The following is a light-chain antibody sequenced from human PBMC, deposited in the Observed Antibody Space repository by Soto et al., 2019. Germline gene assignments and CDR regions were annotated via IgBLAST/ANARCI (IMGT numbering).Light chain of an antibody. CDR2: GAS. CDR3: QQSDNLPPWT. V-gene: IGKV3-15*01. J-gene: IGKJ1*01. Sequence: EIVMTQSPATLYVSPGARATLSCRSSQSVSSNLAWYQRKPGQAPRPLIYGASTRATGIPARFSGSGSGTEFTLTISTLQSDDFAVYYCQQSDNLPPWTFGQGTKGEIK. CDR1: QSVSSN.